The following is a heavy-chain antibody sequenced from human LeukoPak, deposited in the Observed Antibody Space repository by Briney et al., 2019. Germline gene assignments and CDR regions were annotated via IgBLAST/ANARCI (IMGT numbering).Heavy chain of an antibody. J-gene: IGHJ5*02. D-gene: IGHD3-10*01. V-gene: IGHV3-74*01. CDR1: GFTFSSYW. CDR3: ARAVTYFYGSVTYDWFDP. Sequence: PGGSLRLSRAASGFTFSSYWMHWVRQTPGKGLMWVSRIESDGSTIYADSVKDRFTISRDNGKNTVYLQMNSLRVDDTAMYYCARAVTYFYGSVTYDWFDPWGQGTLVTVSS. CDR2: IESDGST.